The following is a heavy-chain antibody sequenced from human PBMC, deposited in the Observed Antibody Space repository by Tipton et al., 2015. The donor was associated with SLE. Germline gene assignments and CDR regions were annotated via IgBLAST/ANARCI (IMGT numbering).Heavy chain of an antibody. D-gene: IGHD5-24*01. V-gene: IGHV4-39*07. J-gene: IGHJ5*02. CDR3: ARLMALGWFDP. Sequence: TLSLTCTVSGGSISSSSYYWGWIRQPPGKGLEWIGSIYHSGSTYYNPSLKSRVTISVDTSKNQFSLKLSSVTAADTAVYYCARLMALGWFDPWGQGTLVTVSS. CDR1: GGSISSSSYY. CDR2: IYHSGST.